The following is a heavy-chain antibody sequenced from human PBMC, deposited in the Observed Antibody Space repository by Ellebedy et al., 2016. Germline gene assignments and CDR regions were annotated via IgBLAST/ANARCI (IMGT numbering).Heavy chain of an antibody. CDR3: ARDQVVTAIRGSDYYYGMDV. CDR1: GGSISSGGFS. D-gene: IGHD2-21*02. J-gene: IGHJ6*02. CDR2: IYHSGST. V-gene: IGHV4-30-2*01. Sequence: SETLSLXXAVSGGSISSGGFSWSWIRQPPGKGLEWIGYIYHSGSTYYNPSHKSRVTISVDRSKNQFSLKLSPVTAADTAVYYCARDQVVTAIRGSDYYYGMDVWGQGTTVTVSS.